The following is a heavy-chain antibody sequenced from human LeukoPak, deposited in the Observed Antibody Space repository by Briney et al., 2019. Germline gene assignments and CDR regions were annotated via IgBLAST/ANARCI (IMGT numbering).Heavy chain of an antibody. D-gene: IGHD2-8*02. J-gene: IGHJ4*02. Sequence: SVKVSCKASGGTFSSYAISWVRQAPGQGLEWMGRIIPIFGTANYAQKFQGRVTITTDESTSTAYMELSRLRSDDTAVYYCARDRESTGHFDYWGQGTLVTVSS. CDR2: IIPIFGTA. CDR3: ARDRESTGHFDY. CDR1: GGTFSSYA. V-gene: IGHV1-69*05.